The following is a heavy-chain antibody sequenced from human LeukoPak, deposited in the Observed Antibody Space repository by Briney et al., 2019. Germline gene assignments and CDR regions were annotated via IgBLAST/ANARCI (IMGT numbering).Heavy chain of an antibody. CDR3: ARDCPNYDSSGYYFDY. CDR2: IIPILGIA. J-gene: IGHJ4*02. Sequence: SVKVSCKASGGTFSSYTISWVRQAPGQGLEWMGRIIPILGIANYAQKFQGRVTITADKSTSTAYMELSSLRSEDTAVYYCARDCPNYDSSGYYFDYWGQETLVTVSS. D-gene: IGHD3-22*01. CDR1: GGTFSSYT. V-gene: IGHV1-69*04.